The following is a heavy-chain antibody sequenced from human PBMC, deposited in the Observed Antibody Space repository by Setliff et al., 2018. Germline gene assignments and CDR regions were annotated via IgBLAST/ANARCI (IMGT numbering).Heavy chain of an antibody. D-gene: IGHD1-26*01. CDR3: ARDNTMVGATDY. V-gene: IGHV4-61*02. CDR2: LHTSGSI. J-gene: IGHJ4*02. Sequence: TLSLPCTVSGGSISSGTYYWSWIRQPAGKGLEWIGRLHTSGSIDYNPSLKSRVTISVDTSKNQFSLRLRSVTAADTAVYFCARDNTMVGATDYWGLGTLVTVSS. CDR1: GGSISSGTYY.